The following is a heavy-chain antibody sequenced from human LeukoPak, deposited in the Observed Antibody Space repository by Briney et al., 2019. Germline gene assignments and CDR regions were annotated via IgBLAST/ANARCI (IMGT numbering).Heavy chain of an antibody. CDR2: ISSSGSTI. CDR1: GFTFSDYY. Sequence: GGSLRLSCAASGFTFSDYYMSWFRQAPGKGLEWLSYISSSGSTIYYADSVKGRFTISRDNGKNSLYLQMNILRAEDTAVYYCARDVGYYDSSGFYNWFDPWGQGTLVTVTS. J-gene: IGHJ5*02. D-gene: IGHD3-22*01. CDR3: ARDVGYYDSSGFYNWFDP. V-gene: IGHV3-11*04.